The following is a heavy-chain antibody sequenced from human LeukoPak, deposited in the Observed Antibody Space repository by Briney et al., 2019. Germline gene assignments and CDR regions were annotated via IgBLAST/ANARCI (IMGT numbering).Heavy chain of an antibody. D-gene: IGHD1-1*01. V-gene: IGHV3-7*01. CDR3: ARSRVRPYFGY. J-gene: IGHJ4*02. CDR2: IKQDGSEK. Sequence: AGGSLRLSCAASGFTFSSYWMSWVRQAPGKGLGWVANIKQDGSEKYYVDSVKGRFTISRDNAKNSLYLQMNSLRAEDTAVYYCARSRVRPYFGYWGQGTLVTVSS. CDR1: GFTFSSYW.